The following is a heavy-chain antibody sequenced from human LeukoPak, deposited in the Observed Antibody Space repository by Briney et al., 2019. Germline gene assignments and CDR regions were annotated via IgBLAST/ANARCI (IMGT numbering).Heavy chain of an antibody. CDR1: GFTLTWHV. CDR2: IHHNGDIT. Sequence: GGSLRLSCSASGFTLTWHVMHWVRQAPGKALEYVSFIHHNGDITSYADSVKGRFTISRDNSKNTLYLQMNSLRAEDTAVYYCAKSGENVLRFLEWLLSDWFDPWGQGTLVTVSS. CDR3: AKSGENVLRFLEWLLSDWFDP. D-gene: IGHD3-3*01. J-gene: IGHJ5*02. V-gene: IGHV3-64*04.